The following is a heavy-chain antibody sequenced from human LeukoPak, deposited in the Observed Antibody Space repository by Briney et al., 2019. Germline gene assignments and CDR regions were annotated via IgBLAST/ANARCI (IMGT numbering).Heavy chain of an antibody. CDR2: ISGSGGST. J-gene: IGHJ4*02. D-gene: IGHD3-16*01. CDR1: GFTFSSYG. CDR3: AKGGFYNWGSYDY. V-gene: IGHV3-23*01. Sequence: GGSLRLSCAASGFTFSSYGMSWVRQAPGKGLEWVSAISGSGGSTYYADSVKGRFTISRDNAKNTVYLQMNSLRADDTAIYYCAKGGFYNWGSYDYWGRGTLVTVSS.